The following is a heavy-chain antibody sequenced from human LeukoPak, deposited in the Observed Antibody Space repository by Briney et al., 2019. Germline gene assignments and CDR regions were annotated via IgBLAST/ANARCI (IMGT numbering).Heavy chain of an antibody. D-gene: IGHD6-13*01. CDR2: ISWDGGST. V-gene: IGHV3-43D*03. J-gene: IGHJ4*02. CDR3: AKAADSSSWYRGWLDY. CDR1: GFTFDDHA. Sequence: PGGSLRLSCAASGFTFDDHAMHWVRQAPGKGLEWVSLISWDGGSTYYADSVKGRFTISRDNSKNSLYLQMNSLRAEDTALYYCAKAADSSSWYRGWLDYWGQGTLVTVSS.